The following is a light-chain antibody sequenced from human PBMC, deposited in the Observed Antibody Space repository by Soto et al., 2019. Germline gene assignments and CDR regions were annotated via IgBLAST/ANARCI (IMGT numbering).Light chain of an antibody. V-gene: IGKV1-39*01. CDR2: AAS. CDR3: QQSYSTPRT. J-gene: IGKJ1*01. Sequence: DIQMTQSPSSLSASVGDRVTITCRASQSISSYLNWYQQKPVKAPKLLIYAASSLQSRVPSRFSGSGSGTDFTLTISSLQPEDFATYYCQQSYSTPRTFGQGTKVDIK. CDR1: QSISSY.